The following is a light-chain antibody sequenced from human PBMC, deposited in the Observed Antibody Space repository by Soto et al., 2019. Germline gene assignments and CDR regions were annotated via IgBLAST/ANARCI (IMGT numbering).Light chain of an antibody. J-gene: IGLJ3*02. Sequence: QSVLTQPPSASGSPGQSVTISCTGTSSDVGGYNYVSWYQQHPGKAPKLIIYEVTKRPSGVPDRFSGSKSGNTASLTVSGPLAEDEADYYCSSHAGIINVVFGGGTQLTVL. V-gene: IGLV2-8*01. CDR2: EVT. CDR1: SSDVGGYNY. CDR3: SSHAGIINVV.